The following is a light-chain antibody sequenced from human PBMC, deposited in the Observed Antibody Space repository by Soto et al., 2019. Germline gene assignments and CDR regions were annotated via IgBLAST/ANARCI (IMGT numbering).Light chain of an antibody. CDR1: QSVLYSSNNKNY. CDR3: QQYYSPWT. Sequence: DIVMTQSPDSLAVSLGERATINCKSSQSVLYSSNNKNYLAWYQQKSGQPPKLLIYWASTRESGVPDRFSGSGSGTDFTLPISSLQAEDVAVYYCQQYYSPWTFGQGTKVEIK. V-gene: IGKV4-1*01. CDR2: WAS. J-gene: IGKJ1*01.